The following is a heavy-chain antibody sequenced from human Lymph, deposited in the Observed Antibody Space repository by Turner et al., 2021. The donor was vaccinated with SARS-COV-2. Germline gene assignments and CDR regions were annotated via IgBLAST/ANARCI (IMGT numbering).Heavy chain of an antibody. CDR3: ARDATGPLGY. Sequence: QVQLVQSGAEVKKPGSSVKVSCKASGGTFSTYAISWVRQAPGQGLEWLGETIPIFGIANYAQKFQGRVTITADKFTSTAYMELSSLRSEDTDVYYCARDATGPLGYWGRGTLVTVSS. CDR1: GGTFSTYA. J-gene: IGHJ4*02. V-gene: IGHV1-69*10. CDR2: TIPIFGIA. D-gene: IGHD1-1*01.